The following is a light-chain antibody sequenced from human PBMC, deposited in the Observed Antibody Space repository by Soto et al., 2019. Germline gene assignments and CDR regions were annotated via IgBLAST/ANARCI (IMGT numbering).Light chain of an antibody. CDR1: QGISRA. Sequence: AIQLTQSPSSLSASVGDRVTITCRASQGISRALAWYQQKPGKAPKILIYDASTLKSGGLSRFSGSGSGTDFTLPISSLQPEDFATYYCQQFNSYPLTFGGGTKVEIK. V-gene: IGKV1-13*02. CDR3: QQFNSYPLT. J-gene: IGKJ4*01. CDR2: DAS.